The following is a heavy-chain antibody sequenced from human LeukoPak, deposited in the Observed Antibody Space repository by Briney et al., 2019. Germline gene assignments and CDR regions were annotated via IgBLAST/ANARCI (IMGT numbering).Heavy chain of an antibody. D-gene: IGHD3-22*01. CDR1: GFTVSTNH. CDR3: ARDMVHSSGAFDS. J-gene: IGHJ4*02. Sequence: GGSPRLSCAVSGFTVSTNHMTWVRQAPGKGLELVSAINDVDTAYYADTVRGRFTISRDSAKNTLYLQMKSLRADDTAVYYCARDMVHSSGAFDSWGQGTLVTVSS. CDR2: INDVDTA. V-gene: IGHV3-53*01.